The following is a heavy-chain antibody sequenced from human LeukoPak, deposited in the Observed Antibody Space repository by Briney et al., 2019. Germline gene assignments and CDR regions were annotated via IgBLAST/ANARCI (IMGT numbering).Heavy chain of an antibody. D-gene: IGHD3-3*01. V-gene: IGHV4-38-2*02. Sequence: SETLSLTCTVSGYSISSGYYWGWIRQPPGKGLEWIGSIYHSGSTNYNPSLKSRVTISVDTSKNQFSLKLSSVTTADTAVYYCAREGGWSGYFDYWGQGTLVTVSS. CDR2: IYHSGST. J-gene: IGHJ4*02. CDR1: GYSISSGYY. CDR3: AREGGWSGYFDY.